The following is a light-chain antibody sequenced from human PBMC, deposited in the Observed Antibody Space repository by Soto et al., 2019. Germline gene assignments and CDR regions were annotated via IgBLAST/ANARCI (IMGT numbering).Light chain of an antibody. CDR3: QQYDNSPIT. Sequence: DIVLTQSPDTLSLSPGESATVSCRASQSLGRYLAWYKQKPGQAPRLLSYDASHRATGIPDRFSGSGSGTEFTLTISRLEPGDFEVYYCQQYDNSPITFGQGTRLEIK. CDR1: QSLGRY. J-gene: IGKJ5*01. V-gene: IGKV3-20*01. CDR2: DAS.